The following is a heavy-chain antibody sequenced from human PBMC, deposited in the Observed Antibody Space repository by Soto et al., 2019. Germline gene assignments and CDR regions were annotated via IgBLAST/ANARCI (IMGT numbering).Heavy chain of an antibody. V-gene: IGHV1-18*01. J-gene: IGHJ6*03. CDR1: GYTFTSYG. CDR2: ISAYNGNT. CDR3: AVVPGGYYMDV. Sequence: QVQLVQSGAEVKKPGASVKVSCKASGYTFTSYGISWVRQAPGQGLEWMGWISAYNGNTNYAQKLQGRVTMTPNTSTSTADMELRSLRSDDTAVYYCAVVPGGYYMDVWGKGTTVTVAS. D-gene: IGHD2-2*01.